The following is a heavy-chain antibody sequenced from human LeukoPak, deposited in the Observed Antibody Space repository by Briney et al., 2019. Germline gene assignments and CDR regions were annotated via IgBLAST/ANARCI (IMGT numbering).Heavy chain of an antibody. CDR2: ISAYNGNT. V-gene: IGHV1-18*01. Sequence: ASVTVSCKASGYTFTSYGISWVRQAPGQGLEWMGWISAYNGNTNYAQKLQGRVTMTTDTSTSTAYMELRSLRSDDTAVYYCARLDLGSGSYYFGYYYYYMDVWGKGTTVTISS. CDR3: ARLDLGSGSYYFGYYYYYMDV. CDR1: GYTFTSYG. J-gene: IGHJ6*03. D-gene: IGHD3-10*01.